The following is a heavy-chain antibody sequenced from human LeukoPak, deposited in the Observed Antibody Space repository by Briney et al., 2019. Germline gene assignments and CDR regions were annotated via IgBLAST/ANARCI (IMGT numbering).Heavy chain of an antibody. V-gene: IGHV4-38-2*02. CDR2: IYHSGST. Sequence: PSETLSLTCTVSGYSISSGYYWGWIRQPPGKGLEWIGSIYHSGSTYYNPSLKSRVTISVDTSKNQFSLKLSSVTAADTAVYYYARGRLGTQQWLGPYFDYWGQGTLVTVSS. J-gene: IGHJ4*02. CDR3: ARGRLGTQQWLGPYFDY. CDR1: GYSISSGYY. D-gene: IGHD6-19*01.